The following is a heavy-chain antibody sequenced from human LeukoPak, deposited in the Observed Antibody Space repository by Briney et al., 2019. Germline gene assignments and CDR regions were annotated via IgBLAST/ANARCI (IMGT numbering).Heavy chain of an antibody. CDR1: GFTFSSYE. Sequence: GGSLRLSCAASGFTFSSYEMNWVRQAPAEGLEWGSYISSSGSTIYYADSVKGRFTISRDNAKNSLYLQMNSLRAEDTAVYYCAREGGRLPLDYWGQGTLVTVS. J-gene: IGHJ4*02. CDR3: AREGGRLPLDY. D-gene: IGHD3-16*01. CDR2: ISSSGSTI. V-gene: IGHV3-48*03.